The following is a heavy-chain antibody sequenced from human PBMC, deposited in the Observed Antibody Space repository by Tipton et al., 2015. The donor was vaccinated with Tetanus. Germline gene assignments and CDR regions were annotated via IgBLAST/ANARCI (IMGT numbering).Heavy chain of an antibody. V-gene: IGHV3-74*01. Sequence: SLRLSCEASGFTISSYWIHWVRQVPGKGPLWVARMTTDASNTAYADFVKGRFTLSRDNAKNTLYLQMNSLRAEDTAVYYCARDAGGGTPFDSWGQGTLVTVSS. J-gene: IGHJ4*02. D-gene: IGHD3-10*01. CDR3: ARDAGGGTPFDS. CDR2: MTTDASNT. CDR1: GFTISSYW.